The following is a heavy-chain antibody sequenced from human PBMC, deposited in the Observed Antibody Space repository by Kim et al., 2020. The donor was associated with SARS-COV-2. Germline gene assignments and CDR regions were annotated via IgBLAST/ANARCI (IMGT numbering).Heavy chain of an antibody. Sequence: GGSLRLSCVASGFTFGDYAMHWVRQAPGKGLEWVSGVSWNSGNIGYADSVKGRFTSSRDNAKNSLYLQMNSLTPEDTALYYCVKSSGGSASAYDYWGQGTLVTVSS. D-gene: IGHD3-10*01. V-gene: IGHV3-9*01. J-gene: IGHJ4*02. CDR1: GFTFGDYA. CDR2: VSWNSGNI. CDR3: VKSSGGSASAYDY.